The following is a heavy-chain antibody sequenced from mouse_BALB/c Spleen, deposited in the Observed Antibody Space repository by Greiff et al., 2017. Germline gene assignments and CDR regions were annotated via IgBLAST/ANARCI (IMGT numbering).Heavy chain of an antibody. CDR3: ARKYDGFAY. J-gene: IGHJ3*01. V-gene: IGHV2-2*02. D-gene: IGHD2-3*01. CDR2: IWSGGST. CDR1: GFSLTSYG. Sequence: VKLMESGPGLVAPSQSLSITCTVSGFSLTSYGVHWVRQSPGKGLEWLGVIWSGGSTDYNAAFISRLSISKDNSKSQVFFKMNSLQANDTAIYYCARKYDGFAYWGQGTLVTVSA.